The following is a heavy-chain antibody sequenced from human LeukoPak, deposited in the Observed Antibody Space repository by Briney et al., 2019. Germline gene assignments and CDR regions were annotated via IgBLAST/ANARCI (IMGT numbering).Heavy chain of an antibody. CDR3: VTVRRNYDSSGYYYYYDY. CDR1: GYTFSSLS. V-gene: IGHV3-21*01. D-gene: IGHD3-22*01. Sequence: PGGSLRLSCVASGYTFSSLSINWVRQAPGKGLEWVSSISVRSNYIYYADSVRGRFSISRDDARNSLYLQMDSLTGEDTAVHYCVTVRRNYDSSGYYYYYDYWGQGTLVTVSS. CDR2: ISVRSNYI. J-gene: IGHJ4*02.